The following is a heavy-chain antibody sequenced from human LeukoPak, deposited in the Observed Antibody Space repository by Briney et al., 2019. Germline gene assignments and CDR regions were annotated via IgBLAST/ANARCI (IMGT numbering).Heavy chain of an antibody. CDR1: GYTFTTYG. CDR2: ISAYNGNT. CDR3: ARQHYGGNSVPWDY. D-gene: IGHD4-23*01. Sequence: ASVKVSCKASGYTFTTYGISWVRQAPGQGLEWMEWISAYNGNTKYAQNLQGRVTMTTDTSTSTAYMELRSLRSDDTAVYYCARQHYGGNSVPWDYWGQGTLVTVSS. V-gene: IGHV1-18*01. J-gene: IGHJ4*02.